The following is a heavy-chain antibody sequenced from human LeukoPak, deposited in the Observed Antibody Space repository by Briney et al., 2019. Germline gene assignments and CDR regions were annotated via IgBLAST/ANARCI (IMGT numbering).Heavy chain of an antibody. J-gene: IGHJ5*01. D-gene: IGHD2-21*01. CDR2: IYHTGST. V-gene: IGHV4-39*01. CDR1: GVSVSSSNYY. CDR3: AGRPSSSCGGDCYGS. Sequence: SDTLSLTCAVSGVSVSSSNYYWGWIRQPPGKGLEWIADIYHTGSTYYNPSLESRITIFADTSTNQFSLSLSSVTAADTAICYCAGRPSSSCGGDCYGSWGQGTLVTVSS.